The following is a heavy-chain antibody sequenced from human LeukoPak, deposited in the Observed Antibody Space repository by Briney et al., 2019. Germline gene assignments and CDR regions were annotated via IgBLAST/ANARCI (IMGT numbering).Heavy chain of an antibody. CDR1: GASISSSSSS. Sequence: SETLSLTCTVSGASISSSSSSWGWVRQPPGKEPEWIGSIYYSGLTYDNPSLKSRVSISVDPSKNHFSLKVSSVTAADTAVYYCASGTFDDYGDYDRGDYFDHWGQGTLVTVSS. CDR2: IYYSGLT. CDR3: ASGTFDDYGDYDRGDYFDH. V-gene: IGHV4-39*02. D-gene: IGHD4-17*01. J-gene: IGHJ4*02.